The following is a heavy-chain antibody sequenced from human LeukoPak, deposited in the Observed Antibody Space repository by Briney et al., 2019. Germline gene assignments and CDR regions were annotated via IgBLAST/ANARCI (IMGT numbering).Heavy chain of an antibody. V-gene: IGHV3-7*01. CDR1: GFTFSNYW. CDR2: IKEDGSTK. Sequence: GGSLRLSCAASGFTFSNYWMTWVRQAPGKGLEWVANIKEDGSTKFYADSVKGRFTIYRENAKDSLYLQMNSLRAEDTALYHCATSADTAAGPYWGQGTLVSVSS. J-gene: IGHJ4*02. CDR3: ATSADTAAGPY. D-gene: IGHD6-13*01.